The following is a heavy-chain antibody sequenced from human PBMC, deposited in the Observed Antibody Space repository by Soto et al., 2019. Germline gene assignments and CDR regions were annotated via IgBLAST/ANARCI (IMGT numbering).Heavy chain of an antibody. Sequence: EVQLVESGGGLVKPGGSLRLSCAASGFTFSSYSMNWVRQTPGKGLEWVSSISSSSSYIYYADSVKGRFTISRDNAKNSLYLQMNSLRAEDTAVYYCARSKYYYDSTLPQDYWGQGTLVTVSS. CDR3: ARSKYYYDSTLPQDY. V-gene: IGHV3-21*01. D-gene: IGHD3-22*01. CDR1: GFTFSSYS. CDR2: ISSSSSYI. J-gene: IGHJ4*02.